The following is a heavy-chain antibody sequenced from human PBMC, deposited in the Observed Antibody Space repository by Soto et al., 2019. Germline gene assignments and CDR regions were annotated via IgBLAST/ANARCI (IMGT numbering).Heavy chain of an antibody. Sequence: SETLSLTCTVSGGSISSSSYYWGWIRQPPGKGLEWIGSIFYARSTYYNPSLKSRVTISVDTSKNQFSLNLSSVTAADTAVYYCARLGGYSGYDPFDPWGQGTLVTVSS. D-gene: IGHD5-12*01. V-gene: IGHV4-39*01. CDR3: ARLGGYSGYDPFDP. J-gene: IGHJ5*02. CDR2: IFYARST. CDR1: GGSISSSSYY.